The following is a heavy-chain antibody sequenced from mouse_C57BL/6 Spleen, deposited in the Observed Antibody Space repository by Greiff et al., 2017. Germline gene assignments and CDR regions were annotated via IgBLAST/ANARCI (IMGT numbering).Heavy chain of an antibody. J-gene: IGHJ2*01. D-gene: IGHD1-1*01. CDR2: INPSNGGT. Sequence: QVQLQQPGTELVKPGASVKLSCKASGYTFTSYWMHWVKQRPGQGLEWIGNINPSNGGTNYNEKFKSKATLTVDKSSSTAYMQLSSLTSEDSAVYYCARRIIYYYGSSYSYYFVYWGQGTTLTVSS. CDR3: ARRIIYYYGSSYSYYFVY. CDR1: GYTFTSYW. V-gene: IGHV1-53*01.